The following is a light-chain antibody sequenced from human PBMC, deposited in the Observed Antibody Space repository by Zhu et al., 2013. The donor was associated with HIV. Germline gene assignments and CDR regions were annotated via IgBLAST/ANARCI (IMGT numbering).Light chain of an antibody. V-gene: IGKV1-33*01. CDR2: GSH. J-gene: IGKJ4*01. CDR1: QDITHD. CDR3: QQFGSLPLT. Sequence: DIQMTQSPSSLSAPVGDRVTITCQASQDITHDLNWYQHKPGKAPKLLISGSHNVESGAPSRFTGSGSGTEFSFTISSLQPEDVGTYYCQQFGSLPLTFGGGTKVEIK.